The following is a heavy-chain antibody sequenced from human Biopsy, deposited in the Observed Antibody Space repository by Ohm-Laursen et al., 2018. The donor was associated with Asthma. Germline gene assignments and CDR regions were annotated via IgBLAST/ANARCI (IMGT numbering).Heavy chain of an antibody. Sequence: SLRLSCAASGFTLSRDHMFWVRQAPGKGLEWVSGIYSGGTPDTADSVRGRFTISRDFYKNTLYLQMDGLRAEDTAVYYCARGDSSGWSHYYFDYWGQGTLVTVSS. D-gene: IGHD6-19*01. CDR3: ARGDSSGWSHYYFDY. CDR2: IYSGGTP. V-gene: IGHV3-53*01. J-gene: IGHJ4*02. CDR1: GFTLSRDH.